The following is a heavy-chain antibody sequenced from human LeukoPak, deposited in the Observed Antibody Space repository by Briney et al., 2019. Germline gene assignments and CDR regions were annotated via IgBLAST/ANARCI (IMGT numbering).Heavy chain of an antibody. Sequence: GASVKVSCKASGYTFTSYGISWVRQAPGQGLEWMGWISAYNGNTNYAQKLQGRVTMTTDTSTSTAYMELRSLRSDDTAVYYCARHGSGSPYYYYGMDVWGQGTTVTVSS. D-gene: IGHD3-10*01. CDR2: ISAYNGNT. CDR3: ARHGSGSPYYYYGMDV. CDR1: GYTFTSYG. V-gene: IGHV1-18*01. J-gene: IGHJ6*02.